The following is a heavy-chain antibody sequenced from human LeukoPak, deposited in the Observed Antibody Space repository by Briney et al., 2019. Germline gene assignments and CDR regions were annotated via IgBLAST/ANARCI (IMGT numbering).Heavy chain of an antibody. D-gene: IGHD6-13*01. CDR2: ISGSGGST. Sequence: GGSLRLSCAASGFTFSSYAMSWVHQAPGKGLEWVSAISGSGGSTYYADSVKGRFTISRDISKNTLYLQMNSLRAEDTAVYYCAKAPPSSYSDYYGMDVWGQGTTVTVSS. V-gene: IGHV3-23*01. J-gene: IGHJ6*02. CDR1: GFTFSSYA. CDR3: AKAPPSSYSDYYGMDV.